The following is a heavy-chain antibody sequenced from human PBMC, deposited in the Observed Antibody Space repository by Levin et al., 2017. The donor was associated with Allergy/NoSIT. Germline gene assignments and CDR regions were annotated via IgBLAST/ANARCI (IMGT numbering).Heavy chain of an antibody. Sequence: GGSLRLSCAASGFTFSSYAMSWVRQAPGKGLEWVSAISGSGGSTYYADSVKGRFTISRDNSKNTLYLQMNSLRAEDTAVYYCAKHKYSSGWYHSDYWGQGTLVTVSS. V-gene: IGHV3-23*01. J-gene: IGHJ4*02. CDR2: ISGSGGST. CDR1: GFTFSSYA. D-gene: IGHD6-19*01. CDR3: AKHKYSSGWYHSDY.